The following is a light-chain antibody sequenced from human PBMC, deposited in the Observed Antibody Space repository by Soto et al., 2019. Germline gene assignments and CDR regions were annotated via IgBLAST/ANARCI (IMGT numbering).Light chain of an antibody. Sequence: DIQMTQSPSTLSASVGDSVTITCRASLSIDRWLAWYQQKPGKAPRLLIYEASKLQSGVPSRFSGSGSGTEFTLTVSSLQPDDFAIYYCQQYNSFAHTFGQGTKLEIK. CDR1: LSIDRW. CDR3: QQYNSFAHT. CDR2: EAS. J-gene: IGKJ2*01. V-gene: IGKV1-5*03.